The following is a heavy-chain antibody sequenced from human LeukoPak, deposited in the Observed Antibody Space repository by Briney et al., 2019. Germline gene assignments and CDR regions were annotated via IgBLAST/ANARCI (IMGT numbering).Heavy chain of an antibody. J-gene: IGHJ4*02. CDR3: ARGGNMPDY. CDR1: GFTFSTYW. Sequence: PGGSLRLSCAASGFTFSTYWMSWVRQAPGKGLEWVAIIKQDGSEEYYVDSVKGRFTISRDNAKNSLYLQMNGLRAEDTAVYYCARGGNMPDYWGQGAVVTVSS. D-gene: IGHD1/OR15-1a*01. V-gene: IGHV3-7*01. CDR2: IKQDGSEE.